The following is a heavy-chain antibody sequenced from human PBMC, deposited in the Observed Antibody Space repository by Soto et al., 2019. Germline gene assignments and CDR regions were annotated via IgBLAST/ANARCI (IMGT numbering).Heavy chain of an antibody. CDR1: GGSISSGDYY. J-gene: IGHJ4*02. Sequence: SETLSLTCTVSGGSISSGDYYWSWIRQHPGKGLEWIGYIYYSGSTYYNPSLKSRITISISTSKNQFSLKLTSVTAADTAAYYCAREGGDGIDYWGQGTLVTVSS. V-gene: IGHV4-31*03. CDR2: IYYSGST. D-gene: IGHD3-16*01. CDR3: AREGGDGIDY.